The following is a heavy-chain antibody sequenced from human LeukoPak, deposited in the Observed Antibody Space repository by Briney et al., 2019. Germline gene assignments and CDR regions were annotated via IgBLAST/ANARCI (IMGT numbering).Heavy chain of an antibody. CDR1: GFTFSTYA. V-gene: IGHV3-23*01. CDR3: AKTAYCARPQFDP. Sequence: GGSLRLSCAASGFTFSTYAMSWVRQAPGKGLEWVSTISDSGSDTYYADSVKGRLTISRDNSKNTLYLQMKSLTAEDTALYYCAKTAYCARPQFDPWGQGTLVTVSS. J-gene: IGHJ5*02. CDR2: ISDSGSDT. D-gene: IGHD2-21*01.